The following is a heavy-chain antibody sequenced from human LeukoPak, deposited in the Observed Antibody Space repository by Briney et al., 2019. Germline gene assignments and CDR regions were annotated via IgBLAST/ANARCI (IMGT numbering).Heavy chain of an antibody. J-gene: IGHJ6*03. CDR3: ARGEYYYGSGSYYNPSYYYYMDV. D-gene: IGHD3-10*01. V-gene: IGHV1-2*02. Sequence: GASVKVSCKASGYTFTGYYMHWVRQAPGQGLEWMGWINPNSGGTNYAQRFQGRVTMTRDTSISTAYMELSRLRSDDTAVYYCARGEYYYGSGSYYNPSYYYYMDVWGKGTTVTVSS. CDR1: GYTFTGYY. CDR2: INPNSGGT.